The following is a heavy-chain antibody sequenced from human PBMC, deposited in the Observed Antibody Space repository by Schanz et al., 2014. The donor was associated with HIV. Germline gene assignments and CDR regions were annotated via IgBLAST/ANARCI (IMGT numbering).Heavy chain of an antibody. J-gene: IGHJ4*02. D-gene: IGHD3-10*01. CDR1: GFTFSTKG. V-gene: IGHV3-30*03. Sequence: QVQLVESGGGVVQPGRSLRLSCAASGFTFSTKGMHWVRQAPGKGLEWVIPISYDGSNTYYAGSVQGRLTISRDNSKHTLYLQMNSLRSEDTAVYYCARAGITMVHWRYFDSWGQGTLVTVSS. CDR3: ARAGITMVHWRYFDS. CDR2: ISYDGSNT.